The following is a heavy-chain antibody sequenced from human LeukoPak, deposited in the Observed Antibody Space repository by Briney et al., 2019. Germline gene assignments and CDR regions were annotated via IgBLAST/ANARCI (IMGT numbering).Heavy chain of an antibody. D-gene: IGHD4-17*01. Sequence: PGRSLRLSCAASGFTFDDYAMHWVRQAPGKGLEWVSGISRNSGSIGYADSVKGRFTISRDNAKNSLYLQMNSLRAEDTALYYCAKASGFTVTPGYFDYWGQGTLVTVSS. V-gene: IGHV3-9*01. CDR3: AKASGFTVTPGYFDY. J-gene: IGHJ4*02. CDR2: ISRNSGSI. CDR1: GFTFDDYA.